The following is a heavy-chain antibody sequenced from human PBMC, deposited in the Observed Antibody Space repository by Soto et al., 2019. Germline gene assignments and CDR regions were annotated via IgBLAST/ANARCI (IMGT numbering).Heavy chain of an antibody. V-gene: IGHV1-18*01. CDR1: GNPFTSYG. J-gene: IGHJ4*02. D-gene: IGHD1-26*01. CDR3: ARDLSVAAVDY. Sequence: QVQLVQSGAEVKKPGASVKVSCKASGNPFTSYGLTGVRQAPGQGLEWMGWISAYNGNTKYAQKLQGRVTMTTDTSTSTAYMELRSLRSDDTAVYYCARDLSVAAVDYWGQGTLVTVSS. CDR2: ISAYNGNT.